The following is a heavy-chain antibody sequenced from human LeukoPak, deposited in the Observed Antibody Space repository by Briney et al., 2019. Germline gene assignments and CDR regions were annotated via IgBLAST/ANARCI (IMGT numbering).Heavy chain of an antibody. CDR3: ARQKPSTFRQYGRGRPLDS. D-gene: IGHD4-11*01. CDR2: IYNSGST. CDR1: GGSISSYY. V-gene: IGHV4-59*08. J-gene: IGHJ4*02. Sequence: SETLSLTCTVSGGSISSYYWSWIRQPPGKGLEWIGCIYNSGSTNYNPSLKSRVTMSADTSKNQFSLKLTSVTAADTAVYYCARQKPSTFRQYGRGRPLDSWGQGTLVTVSS.